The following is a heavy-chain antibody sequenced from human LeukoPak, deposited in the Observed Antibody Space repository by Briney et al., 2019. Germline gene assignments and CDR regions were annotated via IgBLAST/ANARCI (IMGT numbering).Heavy chain of an antibody. D-gene: IGHD3-16*01. J-gene: IGHJ4*02. Sequence: GRSLRLSCAASGFTFSSYAMHWVRQAPGKGLEWVAVISYDGSNKYYADSVKGRFTISRDNSKNTLYLQMNSLRAEDTAVYYCARDSTSGEGYDYWGQGTLVTVSS. CDR3: ARDSTSGEGYDY. V-gene: IGHV3-30-3*01. CDR2: ISYDGSNK. CDR1: GFTFSSYA.